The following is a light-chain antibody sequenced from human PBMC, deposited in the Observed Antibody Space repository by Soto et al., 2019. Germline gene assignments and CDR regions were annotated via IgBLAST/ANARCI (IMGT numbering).Light chain of an antibody. V-gene: IGKV3D-15*01. CDR3: QQYNNWPWT. J-gene: IGKJ1*01. CDR2: GAS. CDR1: QSVSSSY. Sequence: EIVLTQSPGTLSLSPGERATLSCRASQSVSSSYLAWYQQKPGQAPRLLIYGASNRATGIPARFSGSGSGTDFTLTISSLQSEDFAVYYCQQYNNWPWTFGQGTKVDNK.